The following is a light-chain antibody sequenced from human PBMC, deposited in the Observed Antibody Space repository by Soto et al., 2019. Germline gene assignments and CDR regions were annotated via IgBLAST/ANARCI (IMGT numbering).Light chain of an antibody. Sequence: DIQLPQSPSFLSASVGDRVTVTCRASQTISIYLHWYQQKPGKAPQLLIQAASSLQSGVPSRFSGSGSGTDFTLTINSLEPDDFAVYYCQQRDSWPITFCQGTRLEIK. CDR1: QTISIY. V-gene: IGKV1-39*01. CDR2: AAS. CDR3: QQRDSWPIT. J-gene: IGKJ5*01.